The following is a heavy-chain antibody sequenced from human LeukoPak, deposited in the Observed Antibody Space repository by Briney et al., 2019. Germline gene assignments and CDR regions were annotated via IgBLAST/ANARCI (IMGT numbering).Heavy chain of an antibody. D-gene: IGHD3-3*01. J-gene: IGHJ6*02. CDR3: AKDSYYDFWSGYSAPLNYYYYYGMDV. V-gene: IGHV3-11*01. CDR1: GFTFSDYY. Sequence: GGSLRLSCAASGFTFSDYYMSWIRQAPGKGLEWVSYISSSGSTIYYADSVKGRFTISRDNSKNTLYLQMNSLRAEDTAVYYCAKDSYYDFWSGYSAPLNYYYYYGMDVWGQGTTVTVSS. CDR2: ISSSGSTI.